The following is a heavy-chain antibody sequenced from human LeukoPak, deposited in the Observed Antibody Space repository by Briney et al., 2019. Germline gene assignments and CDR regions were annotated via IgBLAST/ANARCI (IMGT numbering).Heavy chain of an antibody. CDR1: GGSFSGYY. Sequence: SETLSLTCAVYGGSFSGYYWSWIRQPPGKGLEWIGEINHSGSTYYNPSLKSRVTISVDTSKNQFSLKLSSVTAADTAVYYCARVGYSYGIDAFDIWGQGTMVTVSS. J-gene: IGHJ3*02. D-gene: IGHD5-18*01. V-gene: IGHV4-34*01. CDR2: INHSGST. CDR3: ARVGYSYGIDAFDI.